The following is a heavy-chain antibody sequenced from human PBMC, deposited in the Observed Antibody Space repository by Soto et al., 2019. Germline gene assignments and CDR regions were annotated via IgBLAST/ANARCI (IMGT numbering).Heavy chain of an antibody. Sequence: ASVKVSCKASGYTFTGYYMHWVRQAPGQGLEWMGIINPSGGSTSYAQKFQGRVTMTRDTSTSTVYMELSSLRSEDTAVYYCARDTYYYDSSGYSGQTLDAFDIWGQGTMVTVSS. CDR1: GYTFTGYY. D-gene: IGHD3-22*01. J-gene: IGHJ3*02. V-gene: IGHV1-46*01. CDR3: ARDTYYYDSSGYSGQTLDAFDI. CDR2: INPSGGST.